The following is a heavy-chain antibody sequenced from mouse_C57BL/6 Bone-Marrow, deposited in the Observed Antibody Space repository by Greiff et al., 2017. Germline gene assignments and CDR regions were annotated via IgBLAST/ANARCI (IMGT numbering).Heavy chain of an antibody. CDR1: GFSLTSYG. D-gene: IGHD4-1*01. V-gene: IGHV2-6*01. J-gene: IGHJ3*01. Sequence: VQRVESGPGLVAPSQSLSITCTVSGFSLTSYGVDWVRQSPGKGLEWLGVIWGVGSTNYTSALKSRLSISKDNSKSQVFLKMNSLQTDDTDMYYCASDLGRGFAYWGQGTLVTVSA. CDR3: ASDLGRGFAY. CDR2: IWGVGST.